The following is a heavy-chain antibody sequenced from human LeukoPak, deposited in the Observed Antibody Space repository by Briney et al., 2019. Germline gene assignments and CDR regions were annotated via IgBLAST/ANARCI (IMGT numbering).Heavy chain of an antibody. Sequence: SETLFLTCAVYGGSFSGYYWSWIRQPPGKGLEWIGEINHSGSTNYNPSLKSRVTISVDTSKNQFSLKLSSVTAADTAVYYCAREDSYYYGSGSYSILDYWGQGTLVTVSS. CDR2: INHSGST. V-gene: IGHV4-34*01. CDR1: GGSFSGYY. D-gene: IGHD3-10*01. J-gene: IGHJ4*02. CDR3: AREDSYYYGSGSYSILDY.